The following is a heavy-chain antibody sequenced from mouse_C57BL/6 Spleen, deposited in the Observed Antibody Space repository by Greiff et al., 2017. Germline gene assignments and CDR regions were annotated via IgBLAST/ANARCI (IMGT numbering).Heavy chain of an antibody. CDR1: GFTFSDYG. CDR3: ARDYGTPWFAY. D-gene: IGHD1-1*01. V-gene: IGHV5-17*01. CDR2: ISSGSSTI. J-gene: IGHJ3*01. Sequence: EVKLQESGGGLVKPGGSLKLSCAASGFTFSDYGMHWVRQAPEKGLEWVAYISSGSSTIYYADTVKGRFTVSRDNAKNTLFLQMNSLRSEDTAMYYCARDYGTPWFAYWGQGTLVTVSA.